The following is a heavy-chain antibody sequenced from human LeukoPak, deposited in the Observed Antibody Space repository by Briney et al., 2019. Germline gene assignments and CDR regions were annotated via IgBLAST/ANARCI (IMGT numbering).Heavy chain of an antibody. D-gene: IGHD6-13*01. CDR1: GFPFNTYA. J-gene: IGHJ4*02. V-gene: IGHV3-23*01. CDR2: ISGSGGTT. Sequence: GGSLRLSCAASGFPFNTYAMTWVRQAPGKGLGWASGISGSGGTTYYADSVKGRFTISRDNSGNTLYLQMSSLRAEDTAVYYCAKAPSVSSSWFDYWGQGTLVTASS. CDR3: AKAPSVSSSWFDY.